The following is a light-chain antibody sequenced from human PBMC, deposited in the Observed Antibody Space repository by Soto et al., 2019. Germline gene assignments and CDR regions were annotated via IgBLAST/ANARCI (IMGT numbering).Light chain of an antibody. CDR2: GAS. CDR1: QSVTRN. Sequence: EIVITQSPSTLSLSPFERSTLSCRASQSVTRNLAWYQQKPGQAPRLLIFGASIRATGVPARFSGSGSGTDFTLTITTLEPEDSAVYFCQQYASSPYTFGQGTKVDIK. J-gene: IGKJ2*01. V-gene: IGKV3-20*01. CDR3: QQYASSPYT.